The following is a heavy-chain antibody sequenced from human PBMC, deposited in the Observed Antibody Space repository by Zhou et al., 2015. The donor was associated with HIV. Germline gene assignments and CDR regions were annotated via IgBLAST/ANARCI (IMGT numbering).Heavy chain of an antibody. CDR3: ARVSKGGHPSGFDV. D-gene: IGHD6-19*01. CDR1: GFVFSSYT. Sequence: EEVLQESGGGLVKPGGSLRLSCAASGFVFSSYTMNWVRQAPGKGLEWVSSIRNSENFHYADSMKGRITISRDNGKNSLYLQMDGLGADDTAVYYCARVSKGGHPSGFDVWGPRTVSPSL. CDR2: IRNSENF. V-gene: IGHV3-21*02. J-gene: IGHJ3*01.